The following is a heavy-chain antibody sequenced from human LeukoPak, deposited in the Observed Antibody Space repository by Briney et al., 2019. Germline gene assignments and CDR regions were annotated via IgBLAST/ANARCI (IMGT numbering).Heavy chain of an antibody. D-gene: IGHD1-26*01. CDR3: AKDRILVGATTWFDY. CDR1: GYTLTELS. J-gene: IGHJ4*02. Sequence: ASVKVSCKVSGYTLTELSMHWVRQAPGKGLEWMGGFDPEDGETIYAQKFQGRVTMTEDTSTDTAYMELSSLRSEDTAVYYCAKDRILVGATTWFDYWGQGTLVTVSS. V-gene: IGHV1-24*01. CDR2: FDPEDGET.